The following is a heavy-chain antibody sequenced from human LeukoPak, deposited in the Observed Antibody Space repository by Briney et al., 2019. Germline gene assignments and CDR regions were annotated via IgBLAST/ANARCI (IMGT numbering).Heavy chain of an antibody. J-gene: IGHJ4*02. D-gene: IGHD2-15*01. CDR2: TYYRSTWYD. CDR1: GDSVSSNSAA. V-gene: IGHV6-1*01. CDR3: ARGRSSYWVSLFEY. Sequence: SQTLSLTCAISGDSVSSNSAAWNWIRQSPSRGLEWLGRTYYRSTWYDDYAVSVKSRITINPDTSKNQFSLHLNSVTPEDTAVYYCARGRSSYWVSLFEYWGQGILVAVSS.